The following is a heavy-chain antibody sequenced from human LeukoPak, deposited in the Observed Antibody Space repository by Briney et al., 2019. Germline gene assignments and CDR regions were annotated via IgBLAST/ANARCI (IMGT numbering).Heavy chain of an antibody. V-gene: IGHV7-4-1*02. Sequence: ASVKVSCKASGYTFTSYAMNWVRQAPGQGREWMGWVNTNTGNPTYAQGFTGRFVFSLDTSVSTAYLQISSLKAEDTAVYYCARTQYCSGGSCYSNFDYWGQGTLVTVSS. D-gene: IGHD2-15*01. J-gene: IGHJ4*02. CDR1: GYTFTSYA. CDR2: VNTNTGNP. CDR3: ARTQYCSGGSCYSNFDY.